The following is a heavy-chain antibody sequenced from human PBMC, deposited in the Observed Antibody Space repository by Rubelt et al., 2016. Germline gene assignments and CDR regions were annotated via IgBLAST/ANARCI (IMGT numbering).Heavy chain of an antibody. Sequence: QVQLVQSGAEVKKPGASVKVSCKASGYTFTSYYMHWVRQAPGQGLEWMGIINPSGGSTSYAQKFHGRVTMTRDTSTSTVYMELSRLRSDDTAVYYCARGETWDDAFDIWGQGTMVTVSS. CDR1: GYTFTSYY. CDR3: ARGETWDDAFDI. V-gene: IGHV1-46*01. J-gene: IGHJ3*02. CDR2: INPSGGST. D-gene: IGHD1-26*01.